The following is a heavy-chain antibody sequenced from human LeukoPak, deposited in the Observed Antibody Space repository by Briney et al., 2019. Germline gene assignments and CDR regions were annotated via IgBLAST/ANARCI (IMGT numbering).Heavy chain of an antibody. CDR2: IYYSGST. V-gene: IGHV4-30-4*01. CDR3: ARGNYYGSGSYYPYFDY. Sequence: PSQTLSLTCTVSGGSTSSGDYYWSWIRQPPGKGLEWIGYIYYSGSTYYNPSLKSRVTISVDTSKNQFSLKLSSVTAADTAVYYCARGNYYGSGSYYPYFDYWGQGTLVTVSS. J-gene: IGHJ4*02. D-gene: IGHD3-10*01. CDR1: GGSTSSGDYY.